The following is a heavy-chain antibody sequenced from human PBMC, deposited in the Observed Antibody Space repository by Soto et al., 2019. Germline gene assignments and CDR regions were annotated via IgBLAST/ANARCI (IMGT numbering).Heavy chain of an antibody. V-gene: IGHV1-69*06. CDR2: IIPIFGTA. J-gene: IGHJ4*02. CDR1: GGTFSSYA. D-gene: IGHD3-22*01. CDR3: ARTRGPRYYYDSSGYFDY. Sequence: QVQLVQSGAEVKKPGSSVKVSCKASGGTFSSYAISWVRQAPGQGLEWMGGIIPIFGTANYAQKLQGRVTMTTDTSTSTAYMELRSLRSDDTAVYYCARTRGPRYYYDSSGYFDYWGQGTLVTVSS.